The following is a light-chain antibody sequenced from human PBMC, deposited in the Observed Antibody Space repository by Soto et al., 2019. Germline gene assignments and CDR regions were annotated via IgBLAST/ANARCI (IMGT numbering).Light chain of an antibody. CDR1: QSISSW. V-gene: IGKV1-5*03. CDR2: KAS. Sequence: DIQITQSPSTLSASVGDRVTITCRASQSISSWLAWYQQKPGKAPKLLIYKASSLESGVPSRFSGSGSGTEFTLNTSSLQPDDSAIYYCQHYNTYSKAFGPGTKVDIK. J-gene: IGKJ3*01. CDR3: QHYNTYSKA.